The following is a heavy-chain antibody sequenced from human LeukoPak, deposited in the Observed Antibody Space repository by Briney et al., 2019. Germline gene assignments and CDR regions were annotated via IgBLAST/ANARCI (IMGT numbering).Heavy chain of an antibody. J-gene: IGHJ4*02. V-gene: IGHV1-69*01. D-gene: IGHD3-22*01. CDR3: ARMVATYYYDSSGYSYFDY. CDR1: GGTFSSYA. Sequence: ASVKVSCKASGGTFSSYAISWVRQAPGQGLEWMGGIIAIFGTANYAQKFQGRVTITADESTSTAYMELSSLRSEDTAAYYCARMVATYYYDSSGYSYFDYWGQGTLVTVSS. CDR2: IIAIFGTA.